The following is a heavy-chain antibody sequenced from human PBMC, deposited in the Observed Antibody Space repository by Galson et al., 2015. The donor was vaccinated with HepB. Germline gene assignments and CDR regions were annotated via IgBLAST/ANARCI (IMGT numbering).Heavy chain of an antibody. Sequence: LRLSCAASGFTFSSYSMNWVRQAPGKGLEWVSYISSSSSTIYYADSVKGRFTISRDNAKNSLYLQMNSLRAEDTAVYYCARDCSSRTYYYYGMDVWGQGTTVTVSS. D-gene: IGHD6-13*01. J-gene: IGHJ6*02. CDR1: GFTFSSYS. CDR2: ISSSSSTI. V-gene: IGHV3-48*04. CDR3: ARDCSSRTYYYYGMDV.